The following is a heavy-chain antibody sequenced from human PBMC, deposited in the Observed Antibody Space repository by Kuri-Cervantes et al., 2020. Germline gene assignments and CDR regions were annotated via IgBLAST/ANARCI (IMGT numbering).Heavy chain of an antibody. V-gene: IGHV3-7*01. Sequence: GESLKISCAASGFTFSSYWMSWVRQAPGKGLEWVANIKQDGSEKYYVDSVKGRFTISRDNAKNSLYLQMNSLRAEDTAVYYCARDTLELDYWGQGTLVTVSS. J-gene: IGHJ4*02. CDR2: IKQDGSEK. CDR1: GFTFSSYW. CDR3: ARDTLELDY.